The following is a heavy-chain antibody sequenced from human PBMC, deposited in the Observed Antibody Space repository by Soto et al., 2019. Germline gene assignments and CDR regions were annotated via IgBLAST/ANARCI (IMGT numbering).Heavy chain of an antibody. CDR1: GGSISSSNW. D-gene: IGHD4-4*01. V-gene: IGHV4-4*02. CDR2: IYHSGST. Sequence: SETLSLTCAVSGGSISSSNWWSWVRQPPGKGLEWIGEIYHSGSTNYNPSLKSRVTISVDKSKNQFSLKLSSVTAADTAVYYCARDSEGFYSRGKRRGSVFDPWGQGTLVTVSS. J-gene: IGHJ5*02. CDR3: ARDSEGFYSRGKRRGSVFDP.